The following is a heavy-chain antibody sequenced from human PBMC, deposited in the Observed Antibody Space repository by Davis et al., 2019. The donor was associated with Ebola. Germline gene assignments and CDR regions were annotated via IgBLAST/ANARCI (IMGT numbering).Heavy chain of an antibody. CDR3: ARSPYYYDMLWAFDF. Sequence: GESLKISCEGSGYTFTRYWIGWVRQMPGQGLEWMGIIYPSDSETRYSPSFRGQVIISADKSIRTAYLQWTSLKASDTAMYYCARSPYYYDMLWAFDFWGQGTMVTVSS. CDR1: GYTFTRYW. J-gene: IGHJ3*01. CDR2: IYPSDSET. D-gene: IGHD3-22*01. V-gene: IGHV5-51*01.